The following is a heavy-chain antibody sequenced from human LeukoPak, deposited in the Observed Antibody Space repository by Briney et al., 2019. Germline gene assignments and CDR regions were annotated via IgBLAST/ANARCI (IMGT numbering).Heavy chain of an antibody. CDR2: INHSGST. CDR3: ARVKRKYQLLKPLHETPSHYFDY. V-gene: IGHV4-34*01. Sequence: SETLSLTCAVYSGSFSGYYWSWIRQPPGKGLEWIGEINHSGSTSYNPSLKSQVSISIDTSKNQFSLKVSSVTAADTAVYYCARVKRKYQLLKPLHETPSHYFDYWGQGTLVTVSS. CDR1: SGSFSGYY. J-gene: IGHJ4*02. D-gene: IGHD2-2*01.